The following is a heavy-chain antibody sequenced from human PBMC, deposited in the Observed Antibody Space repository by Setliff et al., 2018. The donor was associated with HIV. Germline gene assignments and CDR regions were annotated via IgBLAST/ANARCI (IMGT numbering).Heavy chain of an antibody. CDR2: IYDRGGT. CDR1: GGSISSYY. CDR3: ARADCSGGSCYSPGY. Sequence: PSETLSLTCTVSGGSISSYYWSWIRQPPEKGLEWIGYIYDRGGTNYKPSLKSRVTISLDTSKNQFSLKLNSVTAADTAVYYCARADCSGGSCYSPGYWGQGTMGNVSS. J-gene: IGHJ4*02. D-gene: IGHD2-15*01. V-gene: IGHV4-59*01.